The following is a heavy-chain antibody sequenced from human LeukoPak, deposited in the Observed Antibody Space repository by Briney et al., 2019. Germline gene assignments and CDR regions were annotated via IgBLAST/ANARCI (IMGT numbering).Heavy chain of an antibody. CDR3: TTRNLYSSSWYLDY. CDR1: GFTFSGSA. CDR2: IRSKANSYAT. J-gene: IGHJ4*02. Sequence: GGSLRLSCAASGFTFSGSATHWVRQASGKGLEWVGRIRSKANSYATAYAASVKGRFTISRDDSKNTAYLQMNSLKTEDTAVYYCTTRNLYSSSWYLDYWGQGTLVTVSS. D-gene: IGHD6-13*01. V-gene: IGHV3-73*01.